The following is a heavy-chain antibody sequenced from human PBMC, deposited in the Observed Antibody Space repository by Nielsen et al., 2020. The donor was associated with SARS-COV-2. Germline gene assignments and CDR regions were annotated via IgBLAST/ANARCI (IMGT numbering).Heavy chain of an antibody. Sequence: ASVKVSCKASGYTFTSYYMHWVRQAPGQGLEWMGIINPSGGSTSYAQKFQGRVTMTRDTSTSTVYMELSSLRSEDTAVYYCAREGSGLDYSNYGPFDYWGQGTLVTVSS. J-gene: IGHJ4*02. V-gene: IGHV1-46*01. D-gene: IGHD4-11*01. CDR2: INPSGGST. CDR3: AREGSGLDYSNYGPFDY. CDR1: GYTFTSYY.